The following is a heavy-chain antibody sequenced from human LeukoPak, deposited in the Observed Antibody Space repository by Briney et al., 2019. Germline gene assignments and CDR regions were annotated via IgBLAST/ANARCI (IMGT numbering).Heavy chain of an antibody. CDR1: GFTFSSYA. Sequence: GGSLRLSCAASGFTFSSYAMHWVRQAPGKGQEWVAVISYDGSNKYYADSVKGRFTISRDNSKNTLYLQMNSLRAEDTAVYYCARDRELYCSSTSCSTFDYWGQGTLVTVSS. CDR2: ISYDGSNK. CDR3: ARDRELYCSSTSCSTFDY. D-gene: IGHD2-2*02. V-gene: IGHV3-30-3*01. J-gene: IGHJ4*02.